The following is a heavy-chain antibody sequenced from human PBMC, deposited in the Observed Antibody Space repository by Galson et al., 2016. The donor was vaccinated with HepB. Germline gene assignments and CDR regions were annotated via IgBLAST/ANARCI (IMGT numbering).Heavy chain of an antibody. D-gene: IGHD5-24*01. CDR2: IDPEDGAT. CDR3: AIRRSLDY. J-gene: IGHJ4*02. Sequence: SCQVSGYTFTGYAVHWVQQAPGKGLQWVGLIDPEDGATIYAEKFRGRVTITADTSTVTAYMELSSLRSEDTAVYYCAIRRSLDYWGQGTLVTVSS. CDR1: GYTFTGYA. V-gene: IGHV1-69-2*01.